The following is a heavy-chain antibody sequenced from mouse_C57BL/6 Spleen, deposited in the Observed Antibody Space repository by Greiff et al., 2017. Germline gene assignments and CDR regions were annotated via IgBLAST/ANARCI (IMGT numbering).Heavy chain of an antibody. CDR3: ASPYGYETWFAY. V-gene: IGHV5-4*03. CDR1: GFTFSSYA. Sequence: EVKLMESGGGLVKPGGSLKLSCAASGFTFSSYAMSWVRQTPEKRLEWVATISDGGSYTYYPDNVKGRFTISRDNAKNNLYLQMSHLKSEDTAMYYCASPYGYETWFAYWGQGTLVTVSA. J-gene: IGHJ3*01. D-gene: IGHD2-2*01. CDR2: ISDGGSYT.